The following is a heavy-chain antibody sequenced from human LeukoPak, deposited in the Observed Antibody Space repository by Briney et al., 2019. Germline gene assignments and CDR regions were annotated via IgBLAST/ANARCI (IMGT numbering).Heavy chain of an antibody. Sequence: GGSLRLSCAASGFTFSSYGMHWVRQAPGKGLEWVAFIQSDGSDQYYADSVKGRLSISRDNSKNTLYLQMNSLRTEDTAIYYCAKRDGYNSGPFDYWGQGTLVTVSS. CDR2: IQSDGSDQ. D-gene: IGHD5-24*01. J-gene: IGHJ4*02. CDR3: AKRDGYNSGPFDY. V-gene: IGHV3-30*02. CDR1: GFTFSSYG.